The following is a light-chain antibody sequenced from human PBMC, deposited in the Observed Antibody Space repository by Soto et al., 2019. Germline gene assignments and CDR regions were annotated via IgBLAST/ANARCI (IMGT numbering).Light chain of an antibody. V-gene: IGLV1-47*01. CDR2: RNN. CDR3: AVWDDSLSAYV. Sequence: LTEPRSPSRTPGQRVTISCSGSSSNIGSNYVYWYQQLPGTAPKLLIYRNNQRPSGVPDRFSGSKSGTSASLAISGLRSEDEADYYCAVWDDSLSAYVFTTALKVTLL. J-gene: IGLJ1*01. CDR1: SSNIGSNY.